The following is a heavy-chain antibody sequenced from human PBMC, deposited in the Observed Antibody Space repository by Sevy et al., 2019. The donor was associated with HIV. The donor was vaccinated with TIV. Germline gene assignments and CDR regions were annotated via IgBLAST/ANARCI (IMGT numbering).Heavy chain of an antibody. CDR2: IYSGGTT. J-gene: IGHJ6*02. D-gene: IGHD6-13*01. CDR1: GFTVSSDY. CDR3: ARESSSTWPAGYYGMAV. Sequence: GGSLRLSCAASGFTVSSDYMTWVRQAPGKGLEWVSVIYSGGTTYYADSVKGRFTISRDISKNTVYLQMNSLRAEDTAVYYCARESSSTWPAGYYGMAVWGQGTTVTVSS. V-gene: IGHV3-66*01.